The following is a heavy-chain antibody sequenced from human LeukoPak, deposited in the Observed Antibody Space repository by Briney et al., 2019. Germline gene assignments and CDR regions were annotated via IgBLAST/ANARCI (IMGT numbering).Heavy chain of an antibody. Sequence: GGSLRLSCAASGFTFSSYGMHWVRQAPGKGLEWVAVISYDGSNKYYADSVKGRFTISRDNSKNTLYLQMNSLRAEDTAVYYCAKDYHYVWGSYRPYYYYGMDVWGQGTTVTVSS. J-gene: IGHJ6*02. CDR2: ISYDGSNK. V-gene: IGHV3-30*18. CDR3: AKDYHYVWGSYRPYYYYGMDV. D-gene: IGHD3-16*02. CDR1: GFTFSSYG.